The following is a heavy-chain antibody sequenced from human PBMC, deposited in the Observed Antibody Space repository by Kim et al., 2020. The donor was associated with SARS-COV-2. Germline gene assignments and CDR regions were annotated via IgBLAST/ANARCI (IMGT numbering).Heavy chain of an antibody. CDR1: GFTFSSYG. Sequence: GGSLRHSCAASGFTFSSYGFHWVRQAPGRGLEWVAVIWYATSTKYFGDSVKGRVTISRDDSKNTVYLQMNSLRAEDTAVYYCARDGGRYAFDVWGQGTTVIVSS. CDR3: ARDGGRYAFDV. V-gene: IGHV3-33*01. CDR2: IWYATSTK. D-gene: IGHD3-16*01. J-gene: IGHJ3*01.